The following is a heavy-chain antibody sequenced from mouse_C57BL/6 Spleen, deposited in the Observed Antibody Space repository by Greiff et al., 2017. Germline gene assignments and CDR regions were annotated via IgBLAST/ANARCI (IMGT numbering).Heavy chain of an antibody. Sequence: LVESGAELVKPGASVKLSCKASGYTFTSYWMHWVKQRPGQGLEWIGMIHPNSGSTNYNEKFKSKATLTVDKSSSTAYMQLSSLTSEDSAVYYCARLDYDGAWFAYWGQGTLVTVSA. D-gene: IGHD2-4*01. CDR2: IHPNSGST. V-gene: IGHV1-64*01. CDR3: ARLDYDGAWFAY. CDR1: GYTFTSYW. J-gene: IGHJ3*01.